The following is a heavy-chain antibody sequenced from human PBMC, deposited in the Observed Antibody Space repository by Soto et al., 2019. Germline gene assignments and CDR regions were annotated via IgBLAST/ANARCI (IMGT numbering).Heavy chain of an antibody. J-gene: IGHJ4*02. CDR3: ASQGYGGSYHLFDY. D-gene: IGHD1-26*01. CDR1: GGTFSSYA. Sequence: GASVKVSCKASGGTFSSYAISWVRQAPGQGLEWMGGIIPIFGTANYAQKFQGRVTITADESTSTAYMELSSLRSEDTAVYYCASQGYGGSYHLFDYWGQGTLVTVSS. CDR2: IIPIFGTA. V-gene: IGHV1-69*13.